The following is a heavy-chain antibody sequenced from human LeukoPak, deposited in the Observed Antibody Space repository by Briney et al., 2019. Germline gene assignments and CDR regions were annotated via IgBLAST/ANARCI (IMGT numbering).Heavy chain of an antibody. CDR1: GFTFTTYA. Sequence: PGGSLRLSCAASGFTFTTYAMSWVRQAPGKGLEWVSAISGSVTNTYYADSVKGRFTISRDNSKNTLYLQMNSLRAEDTAVYYCARVGAGDAFDIWGQGTMVTVSS. J-gene: IGHJ3*02. CDR2: ISGSVTNT. D-gene: IGHD1-26*01. CDR3: ARVGAGDAFDI. V-gene: IGHV3-23*01.